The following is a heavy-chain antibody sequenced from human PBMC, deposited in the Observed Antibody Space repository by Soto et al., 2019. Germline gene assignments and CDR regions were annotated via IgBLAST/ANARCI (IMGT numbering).Heavy chain of an antibody. CDR3: ASVNVNYLTFDY. Sequence: QLRLQESGPGLVKPSETLSLTCTVSGGSISTSSYYWGWIRQPPGKGLEWFGSMYYVGSTYYNPSLKGRVTMSVHTSKTPFPLRLSSVTAADTAIYYCASVNVNYLTFDYWGQGTLVTVSS. D-gene: IGHD1-7*01. CDR2: MYYVGST. V-gene: IGHV4-39*01. J-gene: IGHJ4*02. CDR1: GGSISTSSYY.